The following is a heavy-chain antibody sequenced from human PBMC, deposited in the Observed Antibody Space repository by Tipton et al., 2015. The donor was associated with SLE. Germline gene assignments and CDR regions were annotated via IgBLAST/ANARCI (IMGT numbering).Heavy chain of an antibody. CDR3: SRAPHDSIHYGMDV. Sequence: TLSLTCTVSGGSISSSNYYWGWIRQPPGKGLEWIGSIYYSGSTYYNPSLKSRVTISVDTSRNQFSLKLSSVTAADTAVYYCSRAPHDSIHYGMDVWGPGTTVTVSS. V-gene: IGHV4-39*07. CDR1: GGSISSSNYY. J-gene: IGHJ6*02. CDR2: IYYSGST. D-gene: IGHD1-1*01.